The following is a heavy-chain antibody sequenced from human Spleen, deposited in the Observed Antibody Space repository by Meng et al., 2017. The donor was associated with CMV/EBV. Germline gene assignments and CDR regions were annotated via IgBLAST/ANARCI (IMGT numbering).Heavy chain of an antibody. CDR3: ARAHQYCSSTSCYPGY. CDR1: GYTFTGYY. J-gene: IGHJ4*02. D-gene: IGHD2-2*01. Sequence: ASVKVSCKASGYTFTGYYMHWVRQAPGQGLEWMGWINPNSGGTNYAQKFQGRVTMTRDTSISTVYMELSRLRSDDTAVYYCARAHQYCSSTSCYPGYWGQGTLVTVSS. CDR2: INPNSGGT. V-gene: IGHV1-2*02.